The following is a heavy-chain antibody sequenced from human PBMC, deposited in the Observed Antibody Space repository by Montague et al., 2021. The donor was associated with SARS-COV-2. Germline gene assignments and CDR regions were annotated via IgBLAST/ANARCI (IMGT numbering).Heavy chain of an antibody. CDR2: LYTSGST. D-gene: IGHD6-19*01. CDR1: GGSISNYY. CDR3: ARESGYSSGWRYYYGMDV. J-gene: IGHJ6*02. V-gene: IGHV4-4*07. Sequence: SETLSLTCTVSGGSISNYYWTWIRQPVGKGLEWIGRLYTSGSTTYNPSLKSRVTMSVDTSKNQFSLNVTSVTAADTAIYYCARESGYSSGWRYYYGMDVWGQGTTVTVS.